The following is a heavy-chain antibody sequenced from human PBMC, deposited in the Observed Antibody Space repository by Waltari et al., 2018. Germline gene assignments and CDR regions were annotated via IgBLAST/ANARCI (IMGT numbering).Heavy chain of an antibody. D-gene: IGHD5-12*01. CDR2: ISGSGGRT. Sequence: EVQLVESGGGLVQPGGSLRLSCAASGFTFSSYAMSWVRQAPGKGLEWVSAISGSGGRTYYADAVKGRFTSSRDNSKNTLYLQMNSLRAEDTAVYYCARDNPREGRGDPSYWGQGTLVTVSS. J-gene: IGHJ4*02. CDR3: ARDNPREGRGDPSY. V-gene: IGHV3-23*04. CDR1: GFTFSSYA.